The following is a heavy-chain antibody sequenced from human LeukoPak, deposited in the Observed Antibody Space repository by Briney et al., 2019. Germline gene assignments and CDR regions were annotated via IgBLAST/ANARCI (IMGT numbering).Heavy chain of an antibody. V-gene: IGHV3-7*01. D-gene: IGHD2-21*02. CDR1: GFTFSTYW. CDR3: ARDKFDIVVVTTSYYYYYMDV. CDR2: IKEDGSEK. Sequence: GGPLRLSCAASGFTFSTYWMNWVRQAPGKGVEWVANIKEDGSEKDYVDSVKGQFTISRDNAKNSLYLQMNSLRAEDTAVYYCARDKFDIVVVTTSYYYYYMDVWGKGTTVTVSS. J-gene: IGHJ6*03.